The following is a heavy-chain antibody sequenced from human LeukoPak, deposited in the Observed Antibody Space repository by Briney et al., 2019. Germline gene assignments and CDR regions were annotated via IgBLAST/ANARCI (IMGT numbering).Heavy chain of an antibody. CDR3: AKASDALVI. CDR2: ISWNSGDI. V-gene: IGHV3-9*01. J-gene: IGHJ3*02. Sequence: GGSLRFSCAASGFTFDDYAMHWVRQAPGKGLEWVSGISWNSGDIGYADSVKGRFTISRDNAKNSLYLQMNSLRPEDTALYYCAKASDALVIWGQGTLVTVSS. CDR1: GFTFDDYA.